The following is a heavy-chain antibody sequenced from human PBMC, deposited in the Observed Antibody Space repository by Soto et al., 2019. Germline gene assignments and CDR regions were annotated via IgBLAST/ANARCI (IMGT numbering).Heavy chain of an antibody. V-gene: IGHV4-39*01. CDR2: IYYSGST. CDR1: GGSISSSSYY. D-gene: IGHD1-1*01. J-gene: IGHJ5*02. CDR3: ARGYRHGGVDP. Sequence: QLQLQESGPGLVKPSETLSLTCTVSGGSISSSSYYWGWIRQPPGKGLEWIGSIYYSGSTYYNPSLKSRVTISADTSKNQFSLKLSSVTAADTAVYYCARGYRHGGVDPWGQGTLVTVSS.